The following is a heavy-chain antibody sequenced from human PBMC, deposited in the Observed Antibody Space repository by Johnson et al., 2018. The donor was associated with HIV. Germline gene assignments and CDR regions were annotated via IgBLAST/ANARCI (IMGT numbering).Heavy chain of an antibody. Sequence: VQLVESGGGVARPGGSLRLSCAASGFTFDDYGMNWVRQAPGKGLEWVSGINWNGGSTGYADSVKGRFTISRDNAKNSLYLQMNSLRAEDLAVYYCARASLGAAPGILSAFDIWGQGTVVTVSS. V-gene: IGHV3-20*04. J-gene: IGHJ3*02. CDR1: GFTFDDYG. D-gene: IGHD6-13*01. CDR2: INWNGGST. CDR3: ARASLGAAPGILSAFDI.